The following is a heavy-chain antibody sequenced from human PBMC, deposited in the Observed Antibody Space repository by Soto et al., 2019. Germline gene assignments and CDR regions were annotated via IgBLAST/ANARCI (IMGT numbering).Heavy chain of an antibody. Sequence: GGSLRLSCLASGFTFTDHYMDWVLQAPWTVPEWIARTKNKPNNYTTTYAASVKGRFTISGDDSESSLYLQMNNQKTEDTAVYYCAREIRRAYYYYYPLDVWGQGTTVTVSS. CDR2: TKNKPNNYTT. J-gene: IGHJ6*02. CDR1: GFTFTDHY. V-gene: IGHV3-72*01. CDR3: AREIRRAYYYYYPLDV.